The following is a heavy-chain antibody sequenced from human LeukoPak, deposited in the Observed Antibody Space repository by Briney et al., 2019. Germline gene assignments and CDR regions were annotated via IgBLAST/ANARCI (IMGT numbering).Heavy chain of an antibody. V-gene: IGHV3-7*01. Sequence: GGSLRPSCAASEFIFSGYWMNWVRQAPGKGLEWVANIKQDGSEKQYVDSVRGRFTISRDNAKNSLYLQMNSLRVEDAAVYYCARDGFVGAADYWGQGTLVTVSS. CDR3: ARDGFVGAADY. CDR2: IKQDGSEK. J-gene: IGHJ4*02. CDR1: EFIFSGYW. D-gene: IGHD6-13*01.